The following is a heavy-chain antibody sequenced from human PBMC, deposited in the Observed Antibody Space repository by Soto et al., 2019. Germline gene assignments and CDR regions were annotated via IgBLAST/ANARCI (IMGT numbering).Heavy chain of an antibody. CDR1: GYTFTSYG. V-gene: IGHV1-18*01. CDR3: ARDPTVTTISVGAFGI. D-gene: IGHD4-17*01. J-gene: IGHJ3*02. Sequence: QVQLVQSGPEVKKPGASVKVSCKASGYTFTSYGISWVRQAPGQGLEWMGWISTYNGNTNYAQTLQGRVTMTTDTSTSTVYIERRSLRSDDTAVYYCARDPTVTTISVGAFGIWGEGTMVTVSS. CDR2: ISTYNGNT.